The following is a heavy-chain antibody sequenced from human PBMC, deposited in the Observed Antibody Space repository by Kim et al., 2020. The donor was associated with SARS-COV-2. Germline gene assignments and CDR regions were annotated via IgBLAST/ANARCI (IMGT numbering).Heavy chain of an antibody. D-gene: IGHD6-19*01. V-gene: IGHV3-74*01. CDR3: ARDGDSSGWYYYYYGMDV. CDR1: GFTFSSYW. Sequence: GGSLRLSCAASGFTFSSYWMHWVRQAPGKGLVWVSRINSDGSSTSYADSVKGRFTISRDNAKNTLYLQMNSLRAEDTAVYYCARDGDSSGWYYYYYGMDVWGQGTTVTVSS. J-gene: IGHJ6*02. CDR2: INSDGSST.